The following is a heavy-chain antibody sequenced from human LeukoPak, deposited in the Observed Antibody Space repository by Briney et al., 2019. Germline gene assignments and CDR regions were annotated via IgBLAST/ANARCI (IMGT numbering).Heavy chain of an antibody. Sequence: GGSLRLSCAASGFPFSNAWMNWVRQAPGKGLEWVGRITSKTDGGTTDFAAPVKGRVTISREDSRSTVYLQMNSLKTEDTAIYYCNTERPYDSGFSFDNWGQGTLVTVSS. CDR3: NTERPYDSGFSFDN. CDR2: ITSKTDGGTT. D-gene: IGHD3-10*01. V-gene: IGHV3-15*01. CDR1: GFPFSNAW. J-gene: IGHJ4*02.